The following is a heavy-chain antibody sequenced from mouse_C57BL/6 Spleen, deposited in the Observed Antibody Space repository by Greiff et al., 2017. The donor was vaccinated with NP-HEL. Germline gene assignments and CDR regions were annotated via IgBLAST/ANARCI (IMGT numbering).Heavy chain of an antibody. CDR3: ARENWGDY. V-gene: IGHV1-82*01. D-gene: IGHD4-1*01. Sequence: VQLQQSGPELVKPGASVKISCKASGYAFSSSWMNWVKQRPGKGLEWIGRLYPGDGDTNYNGKFKGKATLTADKSSSTDYMQLSSLTSEDSAVYFCARENWGDYWGQGTTLTDSS. J-gene: IGHJ2*01. CDR1: GYAFSSSW. CDR2: LYPGDGDT.